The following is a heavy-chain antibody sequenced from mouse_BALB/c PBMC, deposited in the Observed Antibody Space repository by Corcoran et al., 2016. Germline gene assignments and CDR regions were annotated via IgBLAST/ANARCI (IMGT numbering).Heavy chain of an antibody. CDR1: GFNIKDTY. V-gene: IGHV14-3*02. CDR2: IDPANGNT. Sequence: EVQLQQSGAELVKPGASVKLSCTASGFNIKDTYMHWVKQRPEQCLVWIGRIDPANGNTKYDPKFQGKATITAETSSNTAYLQLSSLTSEDTAVYYGARWDWYFDVWGAGTTVTVSS. J-gene: IGHJ1*01. CDR3: ARWDWYFDV.